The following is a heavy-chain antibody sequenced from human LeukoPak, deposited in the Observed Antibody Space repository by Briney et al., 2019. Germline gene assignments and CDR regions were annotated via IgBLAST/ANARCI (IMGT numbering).Heavy chain of an antibody. V-gene: IGHV3-21*01. Sequence: GGSLRLSCAASGFTFSSYSMNWVRQAPGKGLEWVSSISSSSSYIYYADLVKGRFTIYRDNAKNSLYLQMNSLRAEDTAVYYCASVTYYYDSSGYYPAYYYYMDVWGKGTTVTVSS. CDR2: ISSSSSYI. CDR1: GFTFSSYS. J-gene: IGHJ6*03. CDR3: ASVTYYYDSSGYYPAYYYYMDV. D-gene: IGHD3-22*01.